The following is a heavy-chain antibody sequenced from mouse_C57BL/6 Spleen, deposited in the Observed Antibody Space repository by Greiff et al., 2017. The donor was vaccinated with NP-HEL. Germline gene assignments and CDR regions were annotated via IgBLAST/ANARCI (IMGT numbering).Heavy chain of an antibody. Sequence: QVQLQQPGAELVKPGASVKMSCKASGYTFTSYWITWVKQRPGQGLEWIGDIYPGSGSTNYNEKFKSKATLTVDTSSSTAYMQLSSLTSEDSAVYYCARYYSNYSAWFAYWGQGTLVTVSA. CDR2: IYPGSGST. CDR3: ARYYSNYSAWFAY. J-gene: IGHJ3*01. D-gene: IGHD2-5*01. V-gene: IGHV1-55*01. CDR1: GYTFTSYW.